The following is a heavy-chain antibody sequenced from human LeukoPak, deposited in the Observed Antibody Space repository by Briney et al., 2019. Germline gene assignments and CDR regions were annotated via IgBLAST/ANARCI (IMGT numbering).Heavy chain of an antibody. CDR1: GYSISNGYY. CDR2: IYYSGST. J-gene: IGHJ4*02. Sequence: SETLSLTCTVSGYSISNGYYWGWIRQPPGKGLEWIGSIYYSGSTYYNPSLKSRVTISVDTSKNQFSLKLSSVTAADTAVYYCARIPHLRYFDWYLFDYWGQGTLVTVSS. D-gene: IGHD3-9*01. CDR3: ARIPHLRYFDWYLFDY. V-gene: IGHV4-38-2*02.